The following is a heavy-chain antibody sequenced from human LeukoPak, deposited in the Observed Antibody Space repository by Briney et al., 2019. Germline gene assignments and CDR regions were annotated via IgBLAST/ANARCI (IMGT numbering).Heavy chain of an antibody. V-gene: IGHV1-2*06. J-gene: IGHJ4*02. CDR2: FYPSDGAI. Sequence: GASVKVSCKASGYTFSAYPIHWVRQAPGQGLEWVGRFYPSDGAIQYAQKFQGRVTMTRDTSTATAYMDLSSLRSDDTAVYYCARDGVAVIVEFDYWGQGTLVTVSS. D-gene: IGHD6-19*01. CDR1: GYTFSAYP. CDR3: ARDGVAVIVEFDY.